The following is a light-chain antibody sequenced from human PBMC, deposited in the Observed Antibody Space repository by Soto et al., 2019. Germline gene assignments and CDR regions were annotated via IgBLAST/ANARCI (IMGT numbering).Light chain of an antibody. CDR2: LGS. J-gene: IGKJ5*01. CDR3: MQALQTPLT. V-gene: IGKV2-28*01. Sequence: DIVMTQSPLSLPVTPGEPASISCRSSQSLLHTDGNKYLDWFLQKPGQSPQLLIYLGSIRASGVPDRFSGSGSGTYFTLKISRVEAEDVGFSYCMQALQTPLTFGQGTRLEIK. CDR1: QSLLHTDGNKY.